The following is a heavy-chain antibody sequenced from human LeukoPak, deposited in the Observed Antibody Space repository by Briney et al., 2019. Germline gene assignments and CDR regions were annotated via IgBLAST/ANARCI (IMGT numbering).Heavy chain of an antibody. J-gene: IGHJ4*02. CDR3: VKDLYKGDSASWYFFHY. V-gene: IGHV3-66*01. D-gene: IGHD2-2*01. Sequence: GGSLRLSCVASGFIVSKNYMSWVRQAPGKGLEWVSVIYASGITYYADSVKGRFTISRDNSKSTLYFQMSSLRAEDTAMYHCVKDLYKGDSASWYFFHYWGQGTLVTVSS. CDR2: IYASGIT. CDR1: GFIVSKNY.